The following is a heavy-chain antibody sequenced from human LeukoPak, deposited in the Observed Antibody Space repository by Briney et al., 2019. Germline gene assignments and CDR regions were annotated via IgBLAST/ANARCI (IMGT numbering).Heavy chain of an antibody. Sequence: GGSLRLSCAASGFTFSSNWMYWFRQAPGKGLVWVSRIKSDGSSTSYADSVKGRFTISRDNAKNTLYLQMSSLRAEDTAVYYCARQYSSWFDYWGQGTLVTVSS. D-gene: IGHD6-6*01. V-gene: IGHV3-74*01. J-gene: IGHJ4*02. CDR3: ARQYSSWFDY. CDR2: IKSDGSST. CDR1: GFTFSSNW.